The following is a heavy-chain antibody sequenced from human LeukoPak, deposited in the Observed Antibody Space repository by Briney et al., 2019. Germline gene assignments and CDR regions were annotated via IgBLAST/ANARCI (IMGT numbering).Heavy chain of an antibody. Sequence: SETLSLTCTVSGGSISSSSYYWGWIRQPPGKGLEWIGSIYYSGSTYYNPSLKSRVTISVDTSKIQLSLRLSSVTAADTAVYYCARQYGEHTTYFDYWGQGTLVTVSS. V-gene: IGHV4-39*01. CDR3: ARQYGEHTTYFDY. J-gene: IGHJ4*02. D-gene: IGHD4-17*01. CDR2: IYYSGST. CDR1: GGSISSSSYY.